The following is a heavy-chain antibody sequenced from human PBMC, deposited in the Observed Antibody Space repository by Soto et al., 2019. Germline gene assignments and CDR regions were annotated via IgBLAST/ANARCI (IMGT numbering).Heavy chain of an antibody. J-gene: IGHJ6*04. CDR2: IIPILGIA. CDR1: GGTFSSYT. CDR3: ARERAILGYCSSTSCRGEDF. Sequence: GASVKVSCKASGGTFSSYTISWVRQAPGQGLEWMGRIIPILGIANYAQKFQGRVTITADKSTSTAYMELSSLRSEDTAVYYCARERAILGYCSSTSCRGEDFWGKGTTVTVSS. V-gene: IGHV1-69*04. D-gene: IGHD2-2*01.